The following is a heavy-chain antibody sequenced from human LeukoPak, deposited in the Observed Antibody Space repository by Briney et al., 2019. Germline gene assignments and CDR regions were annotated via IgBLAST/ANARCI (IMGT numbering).Heavy chain of an antibody. J-gene: IGHJ4*02. Sequence: GGSLRLSCAASGFTFSSYAMHWVRQAPGKGLEWVAVISYDRSNKYYADSVKGRFTISRDNSKNTLYLQMNSLRAEDTAVYYCARDREAGRRTYYFDYWGQGTLVTVSS. CDR2: ISYDRSNK. CDR3: ARDREAGRRTYYFDY. V-gene: IGHV3-30-3*01. D-gene: IGHD6-19*01. CDR1: GFTFSSYA.